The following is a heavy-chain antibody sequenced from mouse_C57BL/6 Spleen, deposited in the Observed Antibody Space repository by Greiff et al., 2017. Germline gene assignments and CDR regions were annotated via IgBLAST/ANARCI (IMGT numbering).Heavy chain of an antibody. J-gene: IGHJ2*01. CDR1: GYTFTSYW. CDR3: AREGRIYYDYDEYFDY. Sequence: QVQLQQPGAELVRPGTSVKLSCKASGYTFTSYWMHWVKLRPGQGLEWIGVIDPSDSYTNYNQKFKGKATLTVDTSSSTAYMQLSSLTSEDSAVYYCAREGRIYYDYDEYFDYWGQGTTLTVSS. D-gene: IGHD2-4*01. CDR2: IDPSDSYT. V-gene: IGHV1-59*01.